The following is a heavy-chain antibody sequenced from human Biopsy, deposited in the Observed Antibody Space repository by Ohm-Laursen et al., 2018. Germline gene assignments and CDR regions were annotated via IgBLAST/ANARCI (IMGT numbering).Heavy chain of an antibody. J-gene: IGHJ6*02. V-gene: IGHV4-4*07. CDR1: GGDINNYY. CDR2: IYPGGST. Sequence: GTLSLTCNVSGGDINNYYWSWIRQPAGKGLEWIGRIYPGGSTNYNPSLKSRVTMSVDTSKKQLSLRLRSVTAADTAMYYCARDSGILNYGNFKYYHYYGMDVWGQGTKVTVSS. D-gene: IGHD4-11*01. CDR3: ARDSGILNYGNFKYYHYYGMDV.